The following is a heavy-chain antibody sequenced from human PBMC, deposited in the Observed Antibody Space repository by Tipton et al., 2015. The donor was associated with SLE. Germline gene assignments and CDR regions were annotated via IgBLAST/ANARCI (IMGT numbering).Heavy chain of an antibody. J-gene: IGHJ4*02. CDR3: ARALWVDKDIAEVPPAIRVRAFDI. Sequence: TLSLTFTVSGGSISRGTYYWNWIRQPAGKGLEWIGRVSPTGGTSYSPSLYSRVTISVDTSKNQFSLSLNSVTAADTAVYYCARALWVDKDIAEVPPAIRVRAFDIWGQGTLVTVSS. CDR1: GGSISRGTYY. V-gene: IGHV4-61*02. D-gene: IGHD2-2*01. CDR2: VSPTGGT.